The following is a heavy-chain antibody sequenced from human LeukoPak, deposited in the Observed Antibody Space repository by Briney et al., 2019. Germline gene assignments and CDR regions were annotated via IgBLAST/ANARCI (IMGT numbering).Heavy chain of an antibody. D-gene: IGHD3-22*01. CDR2: ISSSGSTI. J-gene: IGHJ4*02. Sequence: GGSLRLSCAASGFTFSSYEMNWVRQAPGKGLEWVSYISSSGSTIYYADSVKGRFTISRDNAKNSLYLQMNSLRAEDTAVYYCASFYYDPTGHWGQGTLVTVSS. V-gene: IGHV3-48*03. CDR3: ASFYYDPTGH. CDR1: GFTFSSYE.